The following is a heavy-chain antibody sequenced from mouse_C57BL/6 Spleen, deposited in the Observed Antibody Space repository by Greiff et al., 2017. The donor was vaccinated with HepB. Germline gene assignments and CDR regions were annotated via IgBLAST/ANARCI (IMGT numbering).Heavy chain of an antibody. V-gene: IGHV1-81*01. CDR1: GYTFTSYG. J-gene: IGHJ2*01. CDR2: IYPRSGNT. D-gene: IGHD1-1*01. CDR3: ARWDSYYYAPYYFDY. Sequence: QVQLQQSGAELARPGASVKLSCKASGYTFTSYGISWVKQRTGQGLEWIGEIYPRSGNTYYNEKFKGKATLTEDKSSSTAYMELRSLTSEDSAVYFCARWDSYYYAPYYFDYWGQGTTLTVSS.